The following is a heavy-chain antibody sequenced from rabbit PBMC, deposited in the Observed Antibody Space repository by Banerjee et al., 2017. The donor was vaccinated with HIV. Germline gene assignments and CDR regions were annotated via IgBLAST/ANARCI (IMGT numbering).Heavy chain of an antibody. CDR3: ARDYSYAFNL. CDR1: GLDFSINYW. V-gene: IGHV1S45*01. Sequence: QQQLVESGGGLVQPEGSLTLTCKASGLDFSINYWMCWVRQAPGKGLEWIACIVTGSGTTYYASWAKGRFTISKTSSTTVTLQLNSLTAADTATYFCARDYSYAFNLWGQGTLVTVS. D-gene: IGHD1-1*01. CDR2: IVTGSGTT. J-gene: IGHJ4*01.